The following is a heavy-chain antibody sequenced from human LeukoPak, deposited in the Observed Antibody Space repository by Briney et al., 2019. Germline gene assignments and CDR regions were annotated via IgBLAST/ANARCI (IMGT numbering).Heavy chain of an antibody. CDR1: GYTFTSYG. J-gene: IGHJ5*02. Sequence: ASVKVSCKASGYTFTSYGISWVRQAPGQGLEWMGWISAYNGNTNYAQKLQGRVTMTTDTSTSTAYMELRSLRSDDTAVYYCARDGEGYCSSTSCYAGWFDPWGQGTLVTVSS. V-gene: IGHV1-18*01. D-gene: IGHD2-2*01. CDR3: ARDGEGYCSSTSCYAGWFDP. CDR2: ISAYNGNT.